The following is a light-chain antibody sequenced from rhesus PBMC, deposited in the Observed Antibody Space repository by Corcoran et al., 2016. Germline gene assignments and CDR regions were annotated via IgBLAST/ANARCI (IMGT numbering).Light chain of an antibody. CDR2: GAS. J-gene: IGKJ2*01. Sequence: EIVMTQSPSTLSLSPGERATLSCRASQSVSSYVAWYQQKLEQAPMLLISGASSRATGIPDRFSGTGSGTDFTLTIRSLEPEDFAVYYCHQYSNWPHSFGQGTKVEIK. CDR1: QSVSSY. CDR3: HQYSNWPHS. V-gene: IGKV3S9*01.